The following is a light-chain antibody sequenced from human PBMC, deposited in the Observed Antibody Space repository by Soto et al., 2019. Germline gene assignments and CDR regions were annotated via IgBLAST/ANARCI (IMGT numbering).Light chain of an antibody. CDR1: SSDVGCYNY. CDR3: CSYAGSYTLVV. Sequence: QSVLTQPRSVSGSPGQSVTISCTGTSSDVGCYNYVSWYQQHPGKAPKLMIYDVSKRPSGVPDRFSGSKSGNTASLTISGLQAEDEADYYCCSYAGSYTLVVFGTGTKLTVL. J-gene: IGLJ1*01. CDR2: DVS. V-gene: IGLV2-11*01.